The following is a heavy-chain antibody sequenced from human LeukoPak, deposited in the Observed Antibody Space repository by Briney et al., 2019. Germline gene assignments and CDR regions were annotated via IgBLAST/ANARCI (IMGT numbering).Heavy chain of an antibody. Sequence: GGSLRLSCAASGFTFSSYWMHWVRRAPGKGLVWVSRINNDGSSTSYADSVKGRFTISRDNAKNTLYLQMNSLRAEDTAVYYCARGRDYYGSGDNWFDPWGQGTLVTVSS. CDR2: INNDGSST. J-gene: IGHJ5*02. CDR1: GFTFSSYW. CDR3: ARGRDYYGSGDNWFDP. V-gene: IGHV3-74*01. D-gene: IGHD3-10*01.